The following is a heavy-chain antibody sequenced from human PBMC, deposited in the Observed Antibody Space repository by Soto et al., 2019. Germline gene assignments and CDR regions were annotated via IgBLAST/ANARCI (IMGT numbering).Heavy chain of an antibody. D-gene: IGHD3-10*01. J-gene: IGHJ4*02. CDR1: GFTFSNYA. CDR3: AKKLHFGSGSYYFYFDY. CDR2: IIYSGGST. Sequence: EVQLLESGGGLVQPGGSLRLSCAASGFTFSNYAMSWVRQAPGKGLEWVSTIIYSGGSTYYADSVKGRFITSRDNSKNTLYLQMHSLRVEDTAVYYCAKKLHFGSGSYYFYFDYWGQGTLVTVSS. V-gene: IGHV3-23*01.